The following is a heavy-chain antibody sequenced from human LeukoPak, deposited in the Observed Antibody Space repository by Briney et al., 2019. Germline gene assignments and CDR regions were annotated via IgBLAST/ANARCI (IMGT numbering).Heavy chain of an antibody. Sequence: PGGSLRLSCAASGFSFSGYWMHWVRQAPGKGLVWVSCINSAGTNTTYADSVKGRFTISRDNAKNTLYLQMNSLGAEDTAVYYCAREYHSGPDYWGQGTLVTVSS. CDR1: GFSFSGYW. J-gene: IGHJ4*02. D-gene: IGHD6-19*01. CDR2: INSAGTNT. V-gene: IGHV3-74*01. CDR3: AREYHSGPDY.